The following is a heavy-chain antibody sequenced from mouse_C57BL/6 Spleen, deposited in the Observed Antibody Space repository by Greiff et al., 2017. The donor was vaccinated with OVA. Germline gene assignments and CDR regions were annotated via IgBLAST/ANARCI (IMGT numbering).Heavy chain of an antibody. CDR2: ISDGGSYT. Sequence: EVQVVESGGGLVKPGGSLKLSCAASGFTFSSYAMSWVRQTPEKRLEWVATISDGGSYTYYPDNVKGRSTISRDNAKNNLYLQMSHLKSENTAMYYCARDGSYGSSYYFDYWGQGTTLTVSS. CDR1: GFTFSSYA. CDR3: ARDGSYGSSYYFDY. J-gene: IGHJ2*01. V-gene: IGHV5-4*01. D-gene: IGHD1-1*01.